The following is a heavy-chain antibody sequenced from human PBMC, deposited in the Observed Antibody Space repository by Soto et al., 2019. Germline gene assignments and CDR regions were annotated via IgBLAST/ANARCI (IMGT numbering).Heavy chain of an antibody. Sequence: QVQLVQSGAEVKKPGASVKVSCKASGYTFTRYGISWVRQAPGQGLEWMGWISAYNGNTKYAQTLKGRVTMTTATPASKVFMELGSPRADDATVYYCESEGFYSGGIGALCSHYSFGLDDWCQGTTVTLS. CDR3: ESEGFYSGGIGALCSHYSFGLDD. J-gene: IGHJ6*02. D-gene: IGHD2-15*01. CDR2: ISAYNGNT. CDR1: GYTFTRYG. V-gene: IGHV1-18*01.